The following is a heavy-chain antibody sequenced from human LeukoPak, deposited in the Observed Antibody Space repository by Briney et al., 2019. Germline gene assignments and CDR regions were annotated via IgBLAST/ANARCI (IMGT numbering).Heavy chain of an antibody. J-gene: IGHJ4*02. D-gene: IGHD6-13*01. CDR1: GFIVSHNY. CDR2: IYIDGTT. CDR3: ARGPRYSFY. V-gene: IGHV3-53*01. Sequence: PGGSLRLSCAASGFIVSHNYMTWVRQAPGKGLEWVSVIYIDGTTYYADSVKGRFTISRDQDNNTLYLQMNTLRDEDTAVYYCARGPRYSFYWGQGTLVSVSS.